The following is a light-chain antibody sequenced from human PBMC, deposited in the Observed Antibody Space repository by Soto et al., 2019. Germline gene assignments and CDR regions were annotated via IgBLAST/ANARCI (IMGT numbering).Light chain of an antibody. J-gene: IGKJ4*01. CDR1: QSVRSDY. V-gene: IGKV3-20*01. CDR3: QQYGNSPLT. CDR2: GVS. Sequence: EIVLTQSPDTLSLSPVQIVTLSCRASQSVRSDYFAWYQQKPGQAPRVIIFGVSTRATGVPDRFSGSGSGTDFTLTISRLEPEDFALYYCQQYGNSPLTFGGGTKVDIK.